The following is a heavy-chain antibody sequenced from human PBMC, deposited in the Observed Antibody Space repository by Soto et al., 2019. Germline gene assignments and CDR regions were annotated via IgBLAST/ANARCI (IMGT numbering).Heavy chain of an antibody. J-gene: IGHJ6*02. CDR1: GYTLTGCS. CDR3: ARVSPYGSGSDYYGMDV. Sequence: ASVKVSCKASGYTLTGCSQQWVRQAHGQRLEWMGWINAGNGNIKYSQKFQDRVTITRDTSATTAYMELSSLRPEDTAVYYCARVSPYGSGSDYYGMDVWGQGTTVTVSS. CDR2: INAGNGNI. D-gene: IGHD3-10*01. V-gene: IGHV1-3*01.